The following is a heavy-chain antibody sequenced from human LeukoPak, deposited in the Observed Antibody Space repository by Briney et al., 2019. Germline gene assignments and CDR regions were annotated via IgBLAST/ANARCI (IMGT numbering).Heavy chain of an antibody. CDR1: GFSFSDYD. Sequence: GGSLRLSCAASGFSFSDYDMHWVRQAPGKGLEWVTFIRYDGTNTYADSVKGRFTISRDNSKNTVYLQMNSLRTEDTALYYCAKNRWASVATPDSWGQGTLVTVSS. CDR3: AKNRWASVATPDS. CDR2: IRYDGTNT. V-gene: IGHV3-30*02. D-gene: IGHD5-12*01. J-gene: IGHJ4*02.